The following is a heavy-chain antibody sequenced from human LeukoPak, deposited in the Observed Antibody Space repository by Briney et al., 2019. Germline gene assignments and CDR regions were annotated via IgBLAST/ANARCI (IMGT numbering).Heavy chain of an antibody. CDR2: IYYSGST. CDR3: ARLTYYYGSD. Sequence: SETLSLTCTVYGGSISSSTYYWARIRQPPGKGLEWIGSIYYSGSTYYNPSLKSRVTISVDTSKNQFSLKLSSVTAADTAVYYCARLTYYYGSDWGQGTLVTVSS. J-gene: IGHJ4*02. V-gene: IGHV4-39*01. CDR1: GGSISSSTYY. D-gene: IGHD3-10*01.